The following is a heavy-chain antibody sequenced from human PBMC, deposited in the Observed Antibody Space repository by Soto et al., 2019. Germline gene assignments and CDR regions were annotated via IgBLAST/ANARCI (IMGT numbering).Heavy chain of an antibody. CDR1: GFTFSSYA. CDR2: ISGSGGST. J-gene: IGHJ4*01. Sequence: EVQLLESGGGLVQPGGSLRLSCAASGFTFSSYAMSWVRQAPGKGLDWVSAISGSGGSTYYADSVKGRFTISRAHSKNTLYLQMNSLRAEDTAVYYCAPDLRWFGEFDHWGHGNLVTVSS. D-gene: IGHD3-10*01. CDR3: APDLRWFGEFDH. V-gene: IGHV3-23*01.